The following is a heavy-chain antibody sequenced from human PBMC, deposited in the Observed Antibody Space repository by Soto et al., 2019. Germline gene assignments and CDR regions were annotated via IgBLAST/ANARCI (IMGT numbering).Heavy chain of an antibody. J-gene: IGHJ5*02. CDR3: ARGATDCSSTSCANNWSDP. D-gene: IGHD2-2*01. V-gene: IGHV6-1*01. Sequence: SQTLSLTCAISGDSVSSNSAAWNWIRQSPSRGLEWLGRTYYSFKWYNDYAVSVKSRITINPDTSKNQFSLQLNSVTPEDTAVYYCARGATDCSSTSCANNWSDPWAQGTLVTVPQ. CDR2: TYYSFKWYN. CDR1: GDSVSSNSAA.